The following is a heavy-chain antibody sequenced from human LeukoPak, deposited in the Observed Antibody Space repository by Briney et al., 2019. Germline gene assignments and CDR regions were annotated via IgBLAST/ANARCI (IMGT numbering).Heavy chain of an antibody. J-gene: IGHJ4*02. CDR1: GFPLSSYA. V-gene: IGHV3-23*01. Sequence: GGSLRLSCAASGFPLSSYAMSWVRQAPGKGLEWVSATSSSDAGIYYADSVRGRFTISRDNSKNTLYLQMNSLRLENAAVYFCARAPVTSCRGAYCYPFDYWGQGTQVTVSS. CDR3: ARAPVTSCRGAYCYPFDY. D-gene: IGHD2-21*01. CDR2: TSSSDAGI.